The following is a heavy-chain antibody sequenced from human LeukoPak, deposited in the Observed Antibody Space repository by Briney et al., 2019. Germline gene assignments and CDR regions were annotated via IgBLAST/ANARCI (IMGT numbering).Heavy chain of an antibody. CDR3: VRESYTGSGSYAV. J-gene: IGHJ4*02. V-gene: IGHV3-74*01. CDR1: GFVFSDYY. Sequence: GGSLRLSCVGSGFVFSDYYMHWVRQAPEKGLIWVSRINTDGTNTFYADSVKGRFTSSRDNAKSTLSLEMKSLRAEDTAVYYCVRESYTGSGSYAVWGQGMLVTVSS. CDR2: INTDGTNT. D-gene: IGHD3-10*01.